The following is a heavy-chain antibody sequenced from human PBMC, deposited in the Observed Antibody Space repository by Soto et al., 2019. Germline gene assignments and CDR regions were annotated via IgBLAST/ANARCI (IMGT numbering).Heavy chain of an antibody. J-gene: IGHJ4*02. Sequence: PGGSLRLSCAASGFTFSSYSMNWVRQAPGKGLEWVSSISSSSSYIYYADSVKGRFTISRDNAKNSLYLQMNSLRAEDTAVYYCARDLELVQLFDYWGQGTLVTVSS. V-gene: IGHV3-21*01. D-gene: IGHD6-6*01. CDR2: ISSSSSYI. CDR1: GFTFSSYS. CDR3: ARDLELVQLFDY.